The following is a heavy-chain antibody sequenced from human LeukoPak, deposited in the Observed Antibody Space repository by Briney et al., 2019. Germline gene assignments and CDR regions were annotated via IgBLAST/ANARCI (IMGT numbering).Heavy chain of an antibody. CDR3: ARDRYNWNHDDPGYMDV. Sequence: GGSLRLSCAASGFTFSSYSMNWVRQAPGKGLEWVSYISSSSSTIYYADSVKGRFTISRDNAKNSLYLQMNSLRAEDTAVYYCARDRYNWNHDDPGYMDVWGKGTTVTVSS. D-gene: IGHD1-14*01. CDR1: GFTFSSYS. V-gene: IGHV3-48*04. J-gene: IGHJ6*03. CDR2: ISSSSSTI.